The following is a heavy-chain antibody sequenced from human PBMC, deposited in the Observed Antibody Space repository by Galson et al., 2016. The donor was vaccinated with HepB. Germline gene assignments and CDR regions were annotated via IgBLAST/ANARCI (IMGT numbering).Heavy chain of an antibody. CDR3: ARDFRTGWTNWFDP. D-gene: IGHD2-8*02. Sequence: SLRLSCAASGFTFSNYGMHWVRQAPGKGLEWVAMTPHDGSEEYYGDSVRGRFSISRGNSRNNLYLQMNSLKPEDTAVYYCARDFRTGWTNWFDPWGQGTLVTVSS. CDR2: TPHDGSEE. J-gene: IGHJ5*02. CDR1: GFTFSNYG. V-gene: IGHV3-30*03.